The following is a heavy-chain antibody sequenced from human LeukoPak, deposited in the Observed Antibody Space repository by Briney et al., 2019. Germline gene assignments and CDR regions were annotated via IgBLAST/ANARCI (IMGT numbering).Heavy chain of an antibody. J-gene: IGHJ4*02. Sequence: GRSLRLSCAASGFTFSSYGMHWVRQAPGKGLEWVAVIWYDGSNKYYADSVKGRFTISRDNSKNTLYLQMKSLSAEDTAVYYCARSGTYDSSGYSEYWGQGTLVTVSS. CDR1: GFTFSSYG. V-gene: IGHV3-33*01. CDR2: IWYDGSNK. D-gene: IGHD3-22*01. CDR3: ARSGTYDSSGYSEY.